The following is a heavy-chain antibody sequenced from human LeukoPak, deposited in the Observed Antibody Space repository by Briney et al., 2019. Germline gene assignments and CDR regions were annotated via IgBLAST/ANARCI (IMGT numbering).Heavy chain of an antibody. V-gene: IGHV3-7*04. CDR3: ARGLDY. CDR1: GFTFTSFY. CDR2: IKPDGTET. J-gene: IGHJ4*02. Sequence: AGGSLRLSCAASGFTFTSFYMSWVRQAPGKGLEWVANIKPDGTETYYVGSAKGRFTISRDNAENSLYLQMNSLRADDTAVYYCARGLDYWGQGTLVTVSS.